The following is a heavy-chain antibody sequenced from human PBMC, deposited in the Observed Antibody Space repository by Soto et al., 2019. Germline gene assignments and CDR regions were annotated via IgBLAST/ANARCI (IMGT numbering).Heavy chain of an antibody. CDR3: ARSQTADNWFDP. CDR2: IYYSGST. V-gene: IGHV4-39*07. D-gene: IGHD2-21*02. CDR1: GGSISSSSYY. Sequence: SETLSLTCTVSGGSISSSSYYWGWIRQPPGKGLEWIGSIYYSGSTYYNPSLKSRVTISVDTSKNQFSLKLRSVTAADTAVYYCARSQTADNWFDPWGQGTLVTVSS. J-gene: IGHJ5*02.